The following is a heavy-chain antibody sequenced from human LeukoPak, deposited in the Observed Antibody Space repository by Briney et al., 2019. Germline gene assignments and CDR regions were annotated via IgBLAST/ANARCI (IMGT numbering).Heavy chain of an antibody. Sequence: GGSLRLSCAASGFTFSSYWMSWVRQAPGKGLEWVANIKQDGSEKYYVDSVKGRFTISRDNAKNSLYLQMNSLRAEDTAVYYCARAPLLWFGELFSYYFDYWGQGTLVTVSS. CDR2: IKQDGSEK. CDR1: GFTFSSYW. CDR3: ARAPLLWFGELFSYYFDY. J-gene: IGHJ4*02. V-gene: IGHV3-7*01. D-gene: IGHD3-10*01.